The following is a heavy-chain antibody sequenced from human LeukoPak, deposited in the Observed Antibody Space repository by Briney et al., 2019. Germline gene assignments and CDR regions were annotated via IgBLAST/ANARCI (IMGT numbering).Heavy chain of an antibody. D-gene: IGHD3-16*01. CDR2: IIPIFGTA. V-gene: IGHV1-69*05. CDR3: ARGSLGGYYYYYMDV. Sequence: SVKVSCKASGGTFSSYAISWVRQAPGQGLEWMGGIIPIFGTANYAQKFQGRVTITTDESTSTAYMELSSLRSEDTAVYYCARGSLGGYYYYYMDVWGKGTTVTDSS. CDR1: GGTFSSYA. J-gene: IGHJ6*03.